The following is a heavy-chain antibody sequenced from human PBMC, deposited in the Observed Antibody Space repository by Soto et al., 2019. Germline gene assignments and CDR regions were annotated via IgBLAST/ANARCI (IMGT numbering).Heavy chain of an antibody. V-gene: IGHV3-30*18. D-gene: IGHD3-22*01. CDR3: AKGVEYYYDSSGYYSCRYYYYGMDV. CDR1: GFTFSSYG. CDR2: ISYDGSNK. J-gene: IGHJ6*02. Sequence: SLRLSCAASGFTFSSYGMHWVRQAPGKGLEWVAVISYDGSNKYYADSVKGRFTISRDNSKNTLYLQMNSLRAEDTAVYYCAKGVEYYYDSSGYYSCRYYYYGMDVWGQGTTVTVSS.